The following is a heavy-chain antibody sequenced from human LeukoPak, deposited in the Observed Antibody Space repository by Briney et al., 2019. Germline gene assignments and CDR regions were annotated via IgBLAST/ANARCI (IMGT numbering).Heavy chain of an antibody. CDR2: INHNSGGT. CDR1: GYTFTGYY. D-gene: IGHD3-3*02. CDR3: ARAFFNSGFDY. V-gene: IGHV1-2*02. Sequence: ASVKVSCKASGYTFTGYYVHWLRQAPGQGLTWMGWINHNSGGTDYAQQYQGRVTLTRDTSISTAYMELSSLTSDDSAVYYCARAFFNSGFDYWGQGTLVTVSS. J-gene: IGHJ4*02.